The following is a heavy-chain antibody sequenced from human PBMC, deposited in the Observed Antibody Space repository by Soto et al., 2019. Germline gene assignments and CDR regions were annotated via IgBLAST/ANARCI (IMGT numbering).Heavy chain of an antibody. CDR1: GFLFSSYG. J-gene: IGHJ4*02. Sequence: GGSLRLSCAASGFLFSSYGMHWVRQAPGKGLEWVAVISYDGSNKYYVDSVKGRFTISRDNSKNTLYLQMNSLRAEDTAVYYCAKDRWVGAHVEYYFDYWGQGTMVTVSS. V-gene: IGHV3-30*18. CDR2: ISYDGSNK. CDR3: AKDRWVGAHVEYYFDY. D-gene: IGHD1-26*01.